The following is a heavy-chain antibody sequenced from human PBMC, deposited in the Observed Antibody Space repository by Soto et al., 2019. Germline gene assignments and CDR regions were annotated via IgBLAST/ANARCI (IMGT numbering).Heavy chain of an antibody. J-gene: IGHJ6*02. V-gene: IGHV1-69*01. D-gene: IGHD1-26*01. CDR2: IIPFFGTS. CDR1: GGTFSSYP. CDR3: ARVGHITNYGMAV. Sequence: QVQLVQSGAEVKKPGSSVKVSCEASGGTFSSYPINWVRQAPGQGLEWMGGIIPFFGTSNYAQKFQGRVTITADDSTCTAYRELRSLGSEDTAVYYCARVGHITNYGMAVWGQVTTVTVSS.